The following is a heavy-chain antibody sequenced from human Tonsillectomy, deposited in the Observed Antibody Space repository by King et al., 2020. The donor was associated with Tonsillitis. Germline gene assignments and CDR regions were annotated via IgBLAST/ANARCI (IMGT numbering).Heavy chain of an antibody. J-gene: IGHJ4*02. V-gene: IGHV4-59*01. CDR3: ARDRYGDFFDY. Sequence: QLQESGPGLVKPSETLSLTCTVSGGSISSYYWSWIRPPPGKGLEWIGYIYYTGSTNYNPSLKSRVTISVDTSKNQFSLKLSSVTAADTAVYYCARDRYGDFFDYWGQGTLVTVSS. D-gene: IGHD4-17*01. CDR2: IYYTGST. CDR1: GGSISSYY.